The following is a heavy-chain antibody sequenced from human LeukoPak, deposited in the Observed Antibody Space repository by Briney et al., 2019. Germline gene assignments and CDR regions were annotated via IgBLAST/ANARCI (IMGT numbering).Heavy chain of an antibody. D-gene: IGHD5-18*01. CDR3: ARGECEYTAMVTGPRGMDV. J-gene: IGHJ6*01. CDR2: INPSGGST. Sequence: ASVKVSCKASGYTFTSYYMHWVRQAPGQGLEWMGIINPSGGSTSYAQKFQGRVTMTRDTSTSTAYVELSSLRSEDTAVYYCARGECEYTAMVTGPRGMDVWGQGTTVTVSS. CDR1: GYTFTSYY. V-gene: IGHV1-46*01.